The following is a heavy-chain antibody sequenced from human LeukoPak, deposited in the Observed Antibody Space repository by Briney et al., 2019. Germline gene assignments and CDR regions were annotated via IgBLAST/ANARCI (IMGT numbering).Heavy chain of an antibody. CDR3: ARHIQEYYYDDSAHIDY. CDR2: IYYSGYT. Sequence: SETLSLTCTVSGGSISSSSYYWGWIRQPPGKGLEWIGNIYYSGYTYYNPSLKSRVTMSADTSKNQFSLKLNSVTAADTAMYYCARHIQEYYYDDSAHIDYWGQGTLVTVSS. CDR1: GGSISSSSYY. V-gene: IGHV4-39*07. D-gene: IGHD3-22*01. J-gene: IGHJ4*02.